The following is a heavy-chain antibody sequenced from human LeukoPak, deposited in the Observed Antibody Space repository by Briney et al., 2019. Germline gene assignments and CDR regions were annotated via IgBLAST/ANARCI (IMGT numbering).Heavy chain of an antibody. J-gene: IGHJ5*02. D-gene: IGHD1-14*01. CDR1: GFTFSSYA. CDR3: AKDGDRPWYIEANWFDP. CDR2: ISGSGGST. V-gene: IGHV3-23*01. Sequence: GGSLRLSCAASGFTFSSYAMSWVRQAPGKGLEWVSAISGSGGSTYYADSVKGRFTISRDNSKNTLYLQMNSLRAEDTAVYYCAKDGDRPWYIEANWFDPWGQGTLVTVSS.